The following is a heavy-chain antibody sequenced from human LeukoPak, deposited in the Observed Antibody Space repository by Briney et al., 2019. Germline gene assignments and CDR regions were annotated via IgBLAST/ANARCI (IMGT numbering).Heavy chain of an antibody. CDR1: GFTFSSFE. D-gene: IGHD4-11*01. CDR2: ISTSGTTI. J-gene: IGHJ6*03. V-gene: IGHV3-48*03. Sequence: PGGSLRLSCAASGFTFSSFEMIWVRQAPGKGLEWLSYISTSGTTIYYADSVKGRFTISRDNAKNSLYLQMNSLRAEDTAVYYCARLDYSNYGAYYYYYMDVWGKGTTVTVSS. CDR3: ARLDYSNYGAYYYYYMDV.